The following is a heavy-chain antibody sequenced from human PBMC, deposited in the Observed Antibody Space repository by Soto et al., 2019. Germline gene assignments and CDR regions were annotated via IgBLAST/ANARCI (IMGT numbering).Heavy chain of an antibody. V-gene: IGHV1-2*04. CDR2: INPNSGGT. J-gene: IGHJ6*02. CDR3: ARGGCSSTSCYSRYYYGMDV. CDR1: GYTFTGYY. Sequence: ASVKVSCKASGYTFTGYYMHWVRQAPGQGLEWMGWINPNSGGTNYAQKFQGWVTMTGDTSISTAYMELSRLRSDDTAVYYCARGGCSSTSCYSRYYYGMDVWGQGTTVTVSS. D-gene: IGHD2-2*01.